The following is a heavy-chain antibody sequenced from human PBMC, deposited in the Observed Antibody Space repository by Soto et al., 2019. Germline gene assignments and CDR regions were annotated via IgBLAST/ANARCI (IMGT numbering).Heavy chain of an antibody. Sequence: GGSLRLSCAASGFTFSSYGMHWVRQAPGKGLEWVAVISYDGSNKYYADSVKGRFTISRDNSKNTLYLQMNSLRAEDTAVYYCARDSVGDGYIPTASDYWGQGTLVTVSS. CDR2: ISYDGSNK. D-gene: IGHD5-12*01. CDR3: ARDSVGDGYIPTASDY. V-gene: IGHV3-30*03. J-gene: IGHJ4*02. CDR1: GFTFSSYG.